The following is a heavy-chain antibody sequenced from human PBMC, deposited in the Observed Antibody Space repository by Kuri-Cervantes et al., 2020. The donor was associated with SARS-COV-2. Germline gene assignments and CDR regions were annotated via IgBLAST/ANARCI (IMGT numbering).Heavy chain of an antibody. J-gene: IGHJ6*03. CDR3: SLSSSSVYYYYMDV. CDR1: GFTFSSYA. D-gene: IGHD6-13*01. CDR2: ISGSGGST. Sequence: GGSLRLSCAASGFTFSSYAMSWVRQAPGKGLEWVSAISGSGGSTYYADSVKGRFTISRDNSKNTLYLQMNSLRAEDTAVYYCSLSSSSVYYYYMDVWGKGPTVPVSS. V-gene: IGHV3-23*01.